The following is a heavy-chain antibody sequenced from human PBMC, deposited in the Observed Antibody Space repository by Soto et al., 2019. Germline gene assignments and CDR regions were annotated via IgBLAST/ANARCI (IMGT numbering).Heavy chain of an antibody. D-gene: IGHD6-25*01. V-gene: IGHV3-30*18. CDR2: ISYDGSNK. Sequence: QVQLVESGGGVVPPGRSLRLSCAASGFTFSRYGMHWVRQAPGKGLEWVAVISYDGSNKYYADSVKGRFTISRDNSKNTLYLQMNSLRAEDTAVYYCAKDRRPNYYYGMDVWGQGTTVTVSS. CDR1: GFTFSRYG. J-gene: IGHJ6*02. CDR3: AKDRRPNYYYGMDV.